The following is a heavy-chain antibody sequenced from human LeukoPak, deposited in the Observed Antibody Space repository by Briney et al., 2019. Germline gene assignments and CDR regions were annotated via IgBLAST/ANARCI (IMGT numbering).Heavy chain of an antibody. Sequence: SETLSLTCAVYGGSISSYYWSWIRQPAGKGLEWIGRIYTSGSTNYNPSLKSRVTMSVDTSKNQFSLKLSSVTAADTAVYYCARDLRSTVTTSYFDYWGQGTLVTVSS. D-gene: IGHD4-17*01. CDR3: ARDLRSTVTTSYFDY. V-gene: IGHV4-4*07. J-gene: IGHJ4*02. CDR1: GGSISSYY. CDR2: IYTSGST.